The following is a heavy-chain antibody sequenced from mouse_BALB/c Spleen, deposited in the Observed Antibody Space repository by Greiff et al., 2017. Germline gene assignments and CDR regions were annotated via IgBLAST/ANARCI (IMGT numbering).Heavy chain of an antibody. D-gene: IGHD2-10*02. CDR1: GFSLTSYG. CDR2: IWSGGST. J-gene: IGHJ4*01. V-gene: IGHV2-2*02. CDR3: ARAGYGNYDAMDY. Sequence: QVQLQQSGPGLVQPSQSLSITCTVSGFSLTSYGVHWVRQSPGKGLEWLGVIWSGGSTDYNAAFISRLSISKDNSKCQVFFKMNSLQANDTAIYYCARAGYGNYDAMDYWGQGTSVTVSS.